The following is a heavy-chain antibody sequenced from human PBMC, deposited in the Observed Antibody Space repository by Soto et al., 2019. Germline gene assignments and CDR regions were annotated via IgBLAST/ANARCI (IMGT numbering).Heavy chain of an antibody. CDR3: TRALSGSYDS. D-gene: IGHD1-26*01. J-gene: IGHJ5*01. CDR1: GDSVSSKSAA. CDR2: TYYRSKWST. V-gene: IGHV6-1*01. Sequence: PSQTLSLTCAISGDSVSSKSAAWNWIRQSPSRGLEWLRRTYYRSKWSTDYAVSVKSRITINPDTSKNQFSLQLNSVTPEDTAVYYCTRALSGSYDSWGQGTLVTVSS.